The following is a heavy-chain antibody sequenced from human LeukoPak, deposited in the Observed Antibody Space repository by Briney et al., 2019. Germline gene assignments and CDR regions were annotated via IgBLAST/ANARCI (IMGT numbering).Heavy chain of an antibody. J-gene: IGHJ6*02. CDR3: ARDQFGDFWSGYYHYYYGMDV. CDR2: ISYDGSNK. V-gene: IGHV3-30-3*01. CDR1: GFTFSSYA. Sequence: GGSLRLSCAASGFTFSSYAMHWVRQAPGKGLEWVAVISYDGSNKYYADSVKGRLTISRDNSKNTLYLQMNSLRAEDTAVYYCARDQFGDFWSGYYHYYYGMDVWGQGTTVTVSS. D-gene: IGHD3-3*01.